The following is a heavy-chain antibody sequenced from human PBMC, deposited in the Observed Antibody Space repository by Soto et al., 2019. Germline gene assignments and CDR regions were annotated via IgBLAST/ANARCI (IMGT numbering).Heavy chain of an antibody. D-gene: IGHD2-21*02. J-gene: IGHJ3*02. Sequence: GESLKISCKGSGYSFTSYWISWVRQMPGKGLEWMGRIDPSDSYTNYSPSFQGHVTISADKSISTAYLQWSSLKASDTAMYYCARVNYCGGDCYNGGAFDIWGQGTMVTVS. CDR2: IDPSDSYT. CDR1: GYSFTSYW. CDR3: ARVNYCGGDCYNGGAFDI. V-gene: IGHV5-10-1*01.